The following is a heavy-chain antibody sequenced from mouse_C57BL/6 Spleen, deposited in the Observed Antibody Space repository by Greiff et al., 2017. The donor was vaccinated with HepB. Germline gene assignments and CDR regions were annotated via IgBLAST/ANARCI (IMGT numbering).Heavy chain of an antibody. J-gene: IGHJ2*01. CDR1: GFSFNTYA. Sequence: DVQLQESGGGLVQPKGSLKLSCAASGFSFNTYAMNWVRQAPGKGLEWVARIRSKSNNYATYYADSVKDRFTISRDDSESMLYLQMNNLKTEDTAMYYCVRQTYDGYWDYWGQGTTLTVSS. D-gene: IGHD2-3*01. CDR3: VRQTYDGYWDY. CDR2: IRSKSNNYAT. V-gene: IGHV10-1*01.